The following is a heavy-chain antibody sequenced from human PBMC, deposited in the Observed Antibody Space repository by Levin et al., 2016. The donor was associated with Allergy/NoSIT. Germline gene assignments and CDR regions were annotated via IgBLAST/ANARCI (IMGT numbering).Heavy chain of an antibody. D-gene: IGHD2-2*01. CDR1: GFTFSDYP. CDR3: ARRRPISRPDQYSGVDV. V-gene: IGHV3-48*02. CDR2: LSTTSKTK. J-gene: IGHJ6*02. Sequence: GGSLRLSCAASGFTFSDYPMQWVRQAPGKGLEWISYLSTTSKTKHYADSVKGRFSISRDNAKNSFYLQMNSLRDGDTAVYYCARRRPISRPDQYSGVDVWGQGTTVTVSS.